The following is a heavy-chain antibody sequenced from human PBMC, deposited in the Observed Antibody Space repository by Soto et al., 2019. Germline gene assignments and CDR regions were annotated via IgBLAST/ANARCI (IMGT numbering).Heavy chain of an antibody. CDR3: AKVATVTAITYYFDY. V-gene: IGHV3-30*18. J-gene: IGHJ4*02. Sequence: GGSLRLSCAASRFTFSSCGMHWVRQAPGKGLEWVAAISYDGSNEYYADSVKGRFSISRDNSRNTLYLQMNSLRAEDTAVYYCAKVATVTAITYYFDYWGQGTLVTVSS. CDR1: RFTFSSCG. CDR2: ISYDGSNE. D-gene: IGHD4-17*01.